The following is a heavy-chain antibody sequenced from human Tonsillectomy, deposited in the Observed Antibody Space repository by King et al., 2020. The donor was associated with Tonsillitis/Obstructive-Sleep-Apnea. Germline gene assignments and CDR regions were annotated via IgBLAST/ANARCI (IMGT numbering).Heavy chain of an antibody. CDR1: GGSISGFY. J-gene: IGHJ4*02. Sequence: QLQESGPGLVKPSETLSLTCTVSGGSISGFYWSWVRQSPGKGLEWIGYIYYTGSTNYNPSLTSRVTISVGTSKNHFSLKLSSVTATDTAVYYCARALAHGSGSYFEYYFDSWGQGTLVTVSS. D-gene: IGHD3-10*01. V-gene: IGHV4-59*01. CDR3: ARALAHGSGSYFEYYFDS. CDR2: IYYTGST.